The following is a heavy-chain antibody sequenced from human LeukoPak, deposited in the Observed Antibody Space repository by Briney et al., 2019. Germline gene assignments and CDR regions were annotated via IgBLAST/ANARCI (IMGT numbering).Heavy chain of an antibody. V-gene: IGHV1-18*01. Sequence: GASVEVSCKASGYTFTSYGVSWVRQAPGQGLEWMGWISAYNGNTNYAQKLQGRVTMTTDTSTSTAYMELRSLRSDDTAVYYCARGVLRFLEWFDDYWGQGTLVTVSS. J-gene: IGHJ4*02. D-gene: IGHD3-3*01. CDR2: ISAYNGNT. CDR1: GYTFTSYG. CDR3: ARGVLRFLEWFDDY.